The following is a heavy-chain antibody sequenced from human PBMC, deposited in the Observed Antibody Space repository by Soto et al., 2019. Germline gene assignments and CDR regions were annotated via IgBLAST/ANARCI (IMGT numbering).Heavy chain of an antibody. Sequence: SQTLSLTCAISGDSVSSNSAAWNWIRQSPSRGLEWLGRTFYRSKWYFDYAEFVRSRITVNPDTSKNQFSLQLNSVTPEDTAVYFCARLSWNTVPAWGQGTLVTVSS. CDR1: GDSVSSNSAA. V-gene: IGHV6-1*01. J-gene: IGHJ5*02. CDR3: ARLSWNTVPA. D-gene: IGHD4-17*01. CDR2: TFYRSKWYF.